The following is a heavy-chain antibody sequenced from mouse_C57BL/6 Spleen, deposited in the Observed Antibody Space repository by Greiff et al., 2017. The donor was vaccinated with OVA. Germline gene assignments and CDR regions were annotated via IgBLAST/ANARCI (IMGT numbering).Heavy chain of an antibody. V-gene: IGHV1-78*01. Sequence: VQLQQSDAELVKPGASVKISCKVSGYTFTDHTIHWLKQRPEQGLEWIGYIYPRDGSTKYNEKFKGKATLTADKSSSTAYMQLNSLTSEDSAVYFCARDGDAHPGAMDYWGQGTSVTVSS. CDR3: ARDGDAHPGAMDY. CDR2: IYPRDGST. D-gene: IGHD1-1*01. J-gene: IGHJ4*01. CDR1: GYTFTDHT.